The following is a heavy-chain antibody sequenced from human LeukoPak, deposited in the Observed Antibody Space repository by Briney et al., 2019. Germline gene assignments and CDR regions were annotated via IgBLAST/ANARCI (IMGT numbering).Heavy chain of an antibody. CDR1: GYTFTSYA. V-gene: IGHV1-3*01. CDR3: AIITMIVVVPSV. Sequence: VSVKVSCKASGYTFTSYAMHWVRQAPGQRLEWMGWINAGNGNTKYSQKFQGGVTITRDTSASTAYMELSSLRSEDTAVYYCAIITMIVVVPSVWGQGTLVTVSS. CDR2: INAGNGNT. J-gene: IGHJ4*02. D-gene: IGHD3-22*01.